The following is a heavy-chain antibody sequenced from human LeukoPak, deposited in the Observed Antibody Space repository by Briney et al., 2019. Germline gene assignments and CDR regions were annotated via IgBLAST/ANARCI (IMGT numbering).Heavy chain of an antibody. Sequence: GSLRLSCAASGFTFSSYSMNWVRQAPGKGLEWVSSISSSSSYIYYADSVKGRFTISRDNAKNSLYPQMNSLRAEDTAVYYCARGYSSSWYVFDYWGQGTLVTVSS. CDR1: GFTFSSYS. J-gene: IGHJ4*02. CDR2: ISSSSSYI. CDR3: ARGYSSSWYVFDY. D-gene: IGHD6-13*01. V-gene: IGHV3-21*01.